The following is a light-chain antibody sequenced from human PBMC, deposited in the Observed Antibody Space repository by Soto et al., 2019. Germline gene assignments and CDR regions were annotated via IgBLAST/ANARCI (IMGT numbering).Light chain of an antibody. V-gene: IGKV3-20*01. CDR3: QQYGSSPRT. CDR2: GAS. Sequence: EIVLTQSPGTLSLSPGERATLSCRASQSVSNNYLARYQQKPGQAPRLLIYGASGRATGIPDRFSGSGSGTDFILTISRLEPEDFVVYYCQQYGSSPRTFGQGTKVEIK. CDR1: QSVSNNY. J-gene: IGKJ1*01.